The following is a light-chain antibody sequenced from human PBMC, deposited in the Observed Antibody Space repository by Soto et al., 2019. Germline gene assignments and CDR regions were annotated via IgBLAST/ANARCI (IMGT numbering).Light chain of an antibody. CDR3: QQYNNWPPEGT. J-gene: IGKJ1*01. CDR1: QSVSSY. CDR2: DTS. Sequence: VLTRSPATLSLSPGERATLSCRASQSVSSYLAWYQQKPGQAPRLPIYDTSNRATGVPARFSGSGSGTEFTLTISSLQSEDFAVYYCQQYNNWPPEGTFGQGTKVDI. V-gene: IGKV3-11*01.